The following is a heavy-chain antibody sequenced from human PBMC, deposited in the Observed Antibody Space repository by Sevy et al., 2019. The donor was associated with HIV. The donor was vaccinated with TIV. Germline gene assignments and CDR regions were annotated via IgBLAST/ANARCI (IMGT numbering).Heavy chain of an antibody. Sequence: ASVKVSCKASGYTFNTYRISWVRQAPGQGLELMGWVSARNGDTNYAQKFQDRVTMITDTSTSTAYMDLRSLRSDDTAIYYCARAYCSGGRCYSLAYWGQGTLVTVSS. CDR1: GYTFNTYR. D-gene: IGHD2-15*01. V-gene: IGHV1-18*01. CDR2: VSARNGDT. CDR3: ARAYCSGGRCYSLAY. J-gene: IGHJ4*02.